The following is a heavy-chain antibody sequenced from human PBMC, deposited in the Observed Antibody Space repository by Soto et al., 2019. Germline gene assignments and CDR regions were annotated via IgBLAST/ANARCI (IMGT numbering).Heavy chain of an antibody. V-gene: IGHV1-18*01. J-gene: IGHJ4*02. CDR3: ARGPITIFGVVIHNFDY. D-gene: IGHD3-3*01. CDR1: GYTFTSYG. Sequence: GASVKVSCKASGYTFTSYGISWVRQAPGQGLEWMGWISAYNGNTNYAQKLQGRVTMTTDTSTSTAYMELRSLRSDDTAVYYCARGPITIFGVVIHNFDYWGQGTMVTVSS. CDR2: ISAYNGNT.